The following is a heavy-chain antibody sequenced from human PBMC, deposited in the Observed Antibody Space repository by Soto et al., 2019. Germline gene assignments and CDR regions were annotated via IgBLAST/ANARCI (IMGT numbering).Heavy chain of an antibody. CDR1: GFTFDDYA. CDR3: AKAVWSYGNFDY. V-gene: IGHV3-9*01. J-gene: IGHJ4*02. Sequence: EVQLVESGGGLVQPGRSLRLSCAASGFTFDDYAMHWVRPAPGKGLEWVSGISWNSGSIGYADSVKGRFTISRDNAKNSLYLQMNSLRAEDTALYYCAKAVWSYGNFDYWGQGTLVTVSS. CDR2: ISWNSGSI. D-gene: IGHD1-26*01.